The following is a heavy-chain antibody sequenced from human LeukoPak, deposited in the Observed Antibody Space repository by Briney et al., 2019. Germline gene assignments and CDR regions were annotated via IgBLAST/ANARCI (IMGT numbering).Heavy chain of an antibody. CDR2: ISRSGGTT. Sequence: GGSLRLSCAASGFTFSSYGMSWVRQAPGKGLEWVSVISRSGGTTYYADSVKGRFTISRDNSKNTLYLQMNSLRAEDTAVYYCSRGNWGSSGGHCWGQGTLVTVSS. CDR3: SRGNWGSSGGHC. V-gene: IGHV3-23*01. J-gene: IGHJ4*02. CDR1: GFTFSSYG. D-gene: IGHD7-27*01.